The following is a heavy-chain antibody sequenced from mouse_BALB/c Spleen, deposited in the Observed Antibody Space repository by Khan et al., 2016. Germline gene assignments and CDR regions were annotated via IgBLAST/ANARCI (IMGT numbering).Heavy chain of an antibody. V-gene: IGHV1S136*01. CDR1: GYTFTNYI. CDR3: ARPPYYYGTTFLDF. D-gene: IGHD1-1*01. Sequence: VQLQQSGPELVKPGASVKMSCMVSGYTFTNYIIHWVKQRPGQGLEWIGYINPYNDGTKYNEKFKGKATLTSDKSSSPAYMELSRLTSEDSAVYDCARPPYYYGTTFLDFWGQGTALTVSS. CDR2: INPYNDGT. J-gene: IGHJ2*01.